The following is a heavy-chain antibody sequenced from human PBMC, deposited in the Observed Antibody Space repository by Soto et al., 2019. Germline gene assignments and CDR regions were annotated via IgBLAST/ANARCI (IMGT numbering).Heavy chain of an antibody. CDR2: MRRTGDNT. CDR3: AKDQSNSNPLYYFDF. J-gene: IGHJ4*02. CDR1: GFTFSIYA. Sequence: EVQLLESGGGLVQPGESLRLSCAASGFTFSIYAMTWVRQSPGKGLEWVSSMRRTGDNTYYADSVKGRFTISRDNSKTTLYLQMNSLRAEDTARYYCAKDQSNSNPLYYFDFWGPGTLVTVSS. V-gene: IGHV3-23*01. D-gene: IGHD3-22*01.